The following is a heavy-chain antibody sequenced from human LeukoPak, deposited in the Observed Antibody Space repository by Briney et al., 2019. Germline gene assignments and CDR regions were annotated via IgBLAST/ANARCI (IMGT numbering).Heavy chain of an antibody. V-gene: IGHV3-7*01. CDR3: ARSARIYDILTGYLAKYYFDY. D-gene: IGHD3-9*01. CDR1: GFTFSSYW. CDR2: IKQDGSGK. J-gene: IGHJ4*02. Sequence: TGGSLRLSSAASGFTFSSYWMSWVRQAPGKGLEWVANIKQDGSGKYYVDSVKGRFTISRDNAKNSLYLQMNSLRAEDTAVYYCARSARIYDILTGYLAKYYFDYWGQGTLVTVSS.